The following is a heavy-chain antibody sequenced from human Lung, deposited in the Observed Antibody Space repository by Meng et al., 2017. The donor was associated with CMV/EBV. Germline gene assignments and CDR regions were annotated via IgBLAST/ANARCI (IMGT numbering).Heavy chain of an antibody. J-gene: IGHJ5*02. CDR3: ARDHVPISGVVPRESDP. D-gene: IGHD3-3*01. Sequence: SGTLSLXXTVSGGSMNNYFWSWIRQPPGKGLEWIGYIHSSGSTNYSPSLKSRVSISVDRSKNQFSLKLTSVTATDTAVYYCARDHVPISGVVPRESDPWGQGTXVTVSS. CDR2: IHSSGST. CDR1: GGSMNNYF. V-gene: IGHV4-59*01.